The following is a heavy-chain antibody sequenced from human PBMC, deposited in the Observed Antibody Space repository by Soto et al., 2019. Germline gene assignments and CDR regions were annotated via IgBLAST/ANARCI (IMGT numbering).Heavy chain of an antibody. J-gene: IGHJ1*01. CDR2: IWYDGSNK. CDR1: GFTFSSYG. V-gene: IGHV3-33*01. D-gene: IGHD2-15*01. CDR3: ASSTVVTDEYFQH. Sequence: QVQLVESGGGVVQPGRSPRLSCAASGFTFSSYGMHWVRQAPGKGLEWVAVIWYDGSNKYYADSVKGRFTISRDNSKNTLYLQMNSLRAEDTAVYYCASSTVVTDEYFQHWGQGTLVTVSS.